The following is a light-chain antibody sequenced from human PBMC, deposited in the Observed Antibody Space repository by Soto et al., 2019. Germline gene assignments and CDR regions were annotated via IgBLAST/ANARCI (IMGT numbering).Light chain of an antibody. J-gene: IGKJ2*01. CDR2: GAS. Sequence: EIVLTQSPGTLSLSPGETATLSCRASQSVSSSYVAWYQQKPGQAPRLLIYGASSRATGISDRFSGSGSGTDFSLTISRLEPEDFAVYYCQQFGSSPTMYTFGQGTKLEIK. CDR1: QSVSSSY. V-gene: IGKV3-20*01. CDR3: QQFGSSPTMYT.